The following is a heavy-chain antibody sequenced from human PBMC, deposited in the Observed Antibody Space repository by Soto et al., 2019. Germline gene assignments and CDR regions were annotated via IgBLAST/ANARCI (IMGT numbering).Heavy chain of an antibody. CDR2: VSYDGTIE. Sequence: QVQLVESGGGVVQPGRSLRLSCAASGFTFSSYSMHWFRQAPGKGLEWVAVVSYDGTIEYYADSVKGRFTVSRDNSKNTLSLQMNSLGAEDSAVYYCAKEGVSPRSYKGDVAYWGQGPLVTVSS. CDR1: GFTFSSYS. J-gene: IGHJ4*02. D-gene: IGHD1-26*01. CDR3: AKEGVSPRSYKGDVAY. V-gene: IGHV3-30*18.